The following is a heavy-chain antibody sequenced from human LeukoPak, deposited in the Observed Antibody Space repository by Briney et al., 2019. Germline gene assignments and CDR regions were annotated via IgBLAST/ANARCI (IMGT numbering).Heavy chain of an antibody. J-gene: IGHJ4*02. CDR3: TTDRTYDSSGPVALPFDY. D-gene: IGHD3-22*01. Sequence: PWGSLRLSCAASGFSFSDYNMNWVRQAPGKALEWVSSITSTGTYIFYGDSVKGRFTISRDNATNSLYLQMNSLKTEDTAVYYCTTDRTYDSSGPVALPFDYWGQGTLVTVSS. CDR2: ITSTGTYI. V-gene: IGHV3-21*03. CDR1: GFSFSDYN.